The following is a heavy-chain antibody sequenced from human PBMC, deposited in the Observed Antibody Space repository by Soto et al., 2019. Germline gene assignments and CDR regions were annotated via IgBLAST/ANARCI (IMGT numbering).Heavy chain of an antibody. D-gene: IGHD3-3*01. CDR3: ARDGPPYYDFWSGFIGYYYYGMDV. J-gene: IGHJ6*02. CDR2: IIPIFGTA. Sequence: SVKVSCKASGGTFSSYAISWVRQAPGQGLEWMGRIIPIFGTANYAQKFQGRVTITADKSTSTAYMELSSLRSEDTAMYYCARDGPPYYDFWSGFIGYYYYGMDVWGQGTTVTVSS. CDR1: GGTFSSYA. V-gene: IGHV1-69*06.